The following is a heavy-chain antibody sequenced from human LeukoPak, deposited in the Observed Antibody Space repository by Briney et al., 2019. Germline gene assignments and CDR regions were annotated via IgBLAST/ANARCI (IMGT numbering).Heavy chain of an antibody. CDR1: GDIVSSNSAT. V-gene: IGHV6-1*01. CDR2: TYYRSTWYN. CDR3: AGRLTQYDCFDP. J-gene: IGHJ5*02. Sequence: SQTLSLTCAISGDIVSSNSATWNWIRQSPPRGLEWLGRTYYRSTWYNDYAVSVRGRITVNPDTSKNQFSLHLNSVTPEDTAVYYCAGRLTQYDCFDPWGQGILVTVSS. D-gene: IGHD2-2*01.